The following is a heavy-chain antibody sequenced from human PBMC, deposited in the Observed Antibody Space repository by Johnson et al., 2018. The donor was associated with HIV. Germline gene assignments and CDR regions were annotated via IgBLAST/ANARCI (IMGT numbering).Heavy chain of an antibody. Sequence: QVQLVESGGGVVQPGRSLRLSCTASGFTFSNYAMHWVRQAPGKGLEWVAVISFDESNYYYADSVKGRFIISRDNSKNTLYLQMNSLRVEDTAVYYCGRDRGGLSQWLARGFGAFNIWGQGTMVTVSS. D-gene: IGHD6-19*01. V-gene: IGHV3-30-3*01. J-gene: IGHJ3*02. CDR3: GRDRGGLSQWLARGFGAFNI. CDR1: GFTFSNYA. CDR2: ISFDESNY.